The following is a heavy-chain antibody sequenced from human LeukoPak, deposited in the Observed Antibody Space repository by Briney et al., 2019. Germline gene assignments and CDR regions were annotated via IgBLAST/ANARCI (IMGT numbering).Heavy chain of an antibody. Sequence: PSETLSLTCAVSGYSISSGYYWGWIRQPPGKGLEWIGSIYHSGSTYYSPSLKSRVTISVDTSKNQFSLKLSSVTAADTAVYYCARQGDCSSTSCLYGWFDPWGQGTLVTVSS. CDR3: ARQGDCSSTSCLYGWFDP. J-gene: IGHJ5*02. V-gene: IGHV4-38-2*01. CDR1: GYSISSGYY. D-gene: IGHD2-2*01. CDR2: IYHSGST.